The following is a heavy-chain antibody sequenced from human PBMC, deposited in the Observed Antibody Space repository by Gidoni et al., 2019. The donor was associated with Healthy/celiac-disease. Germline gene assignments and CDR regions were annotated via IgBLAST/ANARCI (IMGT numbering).Heavy chain of an antibody. CDR3: ARGGIAVAGTHRWFDP. V-gene: IGHV4-38-2*01. CDR1: GYSITPRDY. CDR2: IYHSEST. J-gene: IGHJ5*02. Sequence: QVQLQQSGPGLVKPSETLSLTCAVSGYSITPRDYWRWIRQPPGTGLVWIGSIYHSESTNYNPSLKSRVTISVDTSKNQFSLKLSSVTAADTAVYYCARGGIAVAGTHRWFDPWGQGTLVTVSS. D-gene: IGHD6-19*01.